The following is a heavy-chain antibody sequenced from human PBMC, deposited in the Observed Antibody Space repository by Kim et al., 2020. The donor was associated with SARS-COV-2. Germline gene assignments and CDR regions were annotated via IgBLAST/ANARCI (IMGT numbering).Heavy chain of an antibody. CDR3: AKEGLLGYCSSTSCPYFDY. V-gene: IGHV3-43*01. J-gene: IGHJ4*02. Sequence: GRFTISRDNSKNSLYLQVNSLRTEDTALYYCAKEGLLGYCSSTSCPYFDYWGQGTLVTVSS. D-gene: IGHD2-2*01.